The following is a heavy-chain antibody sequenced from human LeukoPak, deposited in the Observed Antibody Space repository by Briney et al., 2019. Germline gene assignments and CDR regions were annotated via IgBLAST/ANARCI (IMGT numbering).Heavy chain of an antibody. CDR1: GFTFSNYA. D-gene: IGHD3-16*02. CDR3: AKFSPLTVHFDY. CDR2: ISARGDAT. Sequence: PGGSLRLSCAASGFTFSNYAMNWVRQAPGKGLEWVSGISARGDATYYADSLRGRFTISRDNSKNTLYLQMNSLRAEDTAVYYCAKFSPLTVHFDYWGQGTLVTVSS. V-gene: IGHV3-23*01. J-gene: IGHJ4*02.